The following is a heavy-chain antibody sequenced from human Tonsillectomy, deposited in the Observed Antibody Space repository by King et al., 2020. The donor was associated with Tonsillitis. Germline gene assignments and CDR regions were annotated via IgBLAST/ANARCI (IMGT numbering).Heavy chain of an antibody. CDR3: AKDKVATMPRDAFDF. J-gene: IGHJ3*01. V-gene: IGHV3-23*04. Sequence: VQLVESGGGLVQPGGSLRLSCAASGFTFRSYAMSWVRQAPGKGLEWVSGISGSGGSTYSADSVKGRFTISRDNSKNTLFLQMNRLRVEDTAVYYCAKDKVATMPRDAFDFWGQGTMVTVSS. CDR2: ISGSGGST. D-gene: IGHD5-12*01. CDR1: GFTFRSYA.